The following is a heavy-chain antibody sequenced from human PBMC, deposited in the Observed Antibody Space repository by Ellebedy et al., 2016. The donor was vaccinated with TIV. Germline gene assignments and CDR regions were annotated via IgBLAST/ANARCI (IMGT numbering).Heavy chain of an antibody. CDR3: ARDRLGDYVWGSYRYYYFDY. D-gene: IGHD3-16*02. CDR1: GFTFSSYW. CDR2: IKQDGSEK. Sequence: GGSLRLXCAASGFTFSSYWMSWVRQAPGKGLEWVANIKQDGSEKYYVDSVKGRFTISRDNAKNSLYLQMNSLRAEDTAVYYCARDRLGDYVWGSYRYYYFDYWGQGTLVTVSS. J-gene: IGHJ4*02. V-gene: IGHV3-7*03.